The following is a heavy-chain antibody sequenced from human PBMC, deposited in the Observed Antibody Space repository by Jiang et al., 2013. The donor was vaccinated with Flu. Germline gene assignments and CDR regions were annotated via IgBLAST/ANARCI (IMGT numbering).Heavy chain of an antibody. Sequence: QSGSELKKPGASVKVSCKASGYTLTSYAMNWVRQAPGQGLEWMGWINTNTGNPTYAQGFTGRFVFSLDTSVSTAYLQISSLKAEDTAVYYCARDTAPPLIVVVPAATDGMDVWGQGTTVTVSS. J-gene: IGHJ6*02. V-gene: IGHV7-4-1*02. CDR3: ARDTAPPLIVVVPAATDGMDV. CDR1: GYTLTSYA. CDR2: INTNTGNP. D-gene: IGHD2-2*01.